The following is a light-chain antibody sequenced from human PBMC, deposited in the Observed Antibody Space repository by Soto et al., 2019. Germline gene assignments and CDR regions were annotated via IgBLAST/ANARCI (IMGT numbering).Light chain of an antibody. V-gene: IGLV2-14*02. Sequence: QSALTQPASVSGSPGQSITISCTGTSSDIGTYNLVSWYQHYPGKAPKLMIYEVSNRPSGVSNRFSGSKSGNTASLTISGLQAEDEADYYCSSYTSSSTLLFGGGTKLTVL. J-gene: IGLJ2*01. CDR3: SSYTSSSTLL. CDR1: SSDIGTYNL. CDR2: EVS.